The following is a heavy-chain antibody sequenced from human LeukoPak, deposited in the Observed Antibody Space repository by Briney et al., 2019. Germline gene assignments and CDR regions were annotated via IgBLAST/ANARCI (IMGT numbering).Heavy chain of an antibody. J-gene: IGHJ4*02. V-gene: IGHV1-2*02. CDR1: GYTFTGYY. CDR2: INPNSGGT. CDR3: ARDSVTVTTPQIDY. Sequence: ASVKVSCTASGYTFTGYYLHWVRQAPGQGLEWMGWINPNSGGTNYAQKFQGRVTMTRDTSISTAYMELNRLRSDDTAVYYCARDSVTVTTPQIDYWGQRTLVTVSS. D-gene: IGHD4-17*01.